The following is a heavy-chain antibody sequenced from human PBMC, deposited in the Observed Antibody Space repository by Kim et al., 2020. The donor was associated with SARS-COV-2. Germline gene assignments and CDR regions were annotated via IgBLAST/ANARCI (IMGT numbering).Heavy chain of an antibody. J-gene: IGHJ4*02. CDR1: GGSISSYY. Sequence: SETLSLTCTVSGGSISSYYWSWIRQPPGKGLELIGYIYYSRSTNYNPSLKSRVTISVDTSKNQFSLKLSSVTAADTAVYYCARTTEGYTSGWYLDYWGQGTLVTVSS. CDR2: IYYSRST. D-gene: IGHD6-19*01. CDR3: ARTTEGYTSGWYLDY. V-gene: IGHV4-59*13.